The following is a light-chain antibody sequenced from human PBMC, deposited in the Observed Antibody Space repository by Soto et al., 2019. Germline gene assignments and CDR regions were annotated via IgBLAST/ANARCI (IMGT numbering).Light chain of an antibody. J-gene: IGLJ1*01. CDR1: SSDVGSYKF. Sequence: QSVLTQPASVSESPGQSITISCTGTSSDVGSYKFVSWYQQHPGKAPKLIVYEGSKRPSGVSNRFSGSKSGNTASLTISGLQADDEADYYCCSYAGSSNVFGTGTQVTVL. V-gene: IGLV2-23*03. CDR3: CSYAGSSNV. CDR2: EGS.